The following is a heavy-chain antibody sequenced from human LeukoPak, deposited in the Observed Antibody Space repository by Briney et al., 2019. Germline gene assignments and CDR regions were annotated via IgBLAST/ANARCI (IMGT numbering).Heavy chain of an antibody. CDR1: GYSFTSYW. V-gene: IGHV5-51*01. D-gene: IGHD6-13*01. Sequence: GESLKISCKGSGYSFTSYWIGWVRQMPGKGLEWMGIIYPGDSDTRYSPTFQGQVTISADKSISTAYLQWSSLKASDTAIYYCARRVYSSSWYYFDYWGQGILVTVSS. J-gene: IGHJ4*02. CDR2: IYPGDSDT. CDR3: ARRVYSSSWYYFDY.